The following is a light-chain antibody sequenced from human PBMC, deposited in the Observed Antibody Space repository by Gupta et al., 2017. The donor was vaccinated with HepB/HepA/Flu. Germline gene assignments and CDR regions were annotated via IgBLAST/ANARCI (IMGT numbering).Light chain of an antibody. V-gene: IGLV2-14*03. CDR3: SSYTTTTTVV. J-gene: IGLJ2*01. CDR1: SSDVGGYNY. Sequence: QSALTQPASVSGSPGQSITISCTGTSSDVGGYNYVSWYQQHPGKVPKLMIYDVSNRPSGVSNCFSGSKSGNTASLTLSGLQAEDEADYYCSSYTTTTTVVFGGGTKLTVL. CDR2: DVS.